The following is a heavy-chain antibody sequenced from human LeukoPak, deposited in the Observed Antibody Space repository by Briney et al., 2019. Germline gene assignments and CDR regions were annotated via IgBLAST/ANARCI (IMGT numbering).Heavy chain of an antibody. CDR2: ISAYNGNT. J-gene: IGHJ4*02. D-gene: IGHD1-26*01. CDR3: ARDEGSGIVGAMEDY. V-gene: IGHV1-18*01. Sequence: ASVKVSCKASGYTFTSYGISWVRQAPGQGLEWMGWISAYNGNTNYAQKLQGRVTMTTDTSTSTAYMELRSLRSEDTAVYYCARDEGSGIVGAMEDYWGQGTLVTVSS. CDR1: GYTFTSYG.